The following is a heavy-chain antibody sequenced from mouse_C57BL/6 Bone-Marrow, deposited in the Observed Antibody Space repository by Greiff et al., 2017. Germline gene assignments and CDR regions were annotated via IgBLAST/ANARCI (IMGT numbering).Heavy chain of an antibody. CDR1: GYSITSGYY. CDR3: ARGGVYYYGSSWYFDV. CDR2: ISYDGSN. J-gene: IGHJ1*03. V-gene: IGHV3-6*01. Sequence: VQLKESGPGLVKPSQSLSLTCSVTGYSITSGYYWNWIRQFPGNKLEWMGYISYDGSNNYNPSLKNRISITRDTSKNQFFLKLNSVTTEDTATYYCARGGVYYYGSSWYFDVWGTGTTVTVSS. D-gene: IGHD1-1*01.